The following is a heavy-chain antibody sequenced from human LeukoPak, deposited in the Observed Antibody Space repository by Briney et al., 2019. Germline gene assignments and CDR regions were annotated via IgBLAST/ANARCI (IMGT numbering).Heavy chain of an antibody. D-gene: IGHD2-2*01. J-gene: IGHJ6*01. CDR3: TRRLGNCISTSCYVALLIEV. CDR2: INHSGST. V-gene: IGHV4-34*01. CDR1: GGSFSGYY. Sequence: TPSETLSLTCAVYGGSFSGYYWSWIRQPPGKGLEWIGEINHSGSTNYNPSLKSRVTISVDTSKNQFSLKLSSVTAADPAVYYFTRRLGNCISTSCYVALLIEVSGKRTTLTPSS.